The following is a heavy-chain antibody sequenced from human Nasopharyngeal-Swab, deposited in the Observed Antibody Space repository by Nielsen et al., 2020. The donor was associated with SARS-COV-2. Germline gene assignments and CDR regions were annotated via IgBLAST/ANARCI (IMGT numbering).Heavy chain of an antibody. D-gene: IGHD1-26*01. CDR3: ARHGTQGPYQAGAFDI. CDR2: IYPGDSDT. V-gene: IGHV5-51*01. Sequence: GEALKISCKGSGYSFTSYWIGWVRQMPGKGLEWMGIIYPGDSDTRYSPSFQGQVTISADKSISTAYLQWSSLKASVTAMYYCARHGTQGPYQAGAFDIWGQGTMVTVSS. J-gene: IGHJ3*02. CDR1: GYSFTSYW.